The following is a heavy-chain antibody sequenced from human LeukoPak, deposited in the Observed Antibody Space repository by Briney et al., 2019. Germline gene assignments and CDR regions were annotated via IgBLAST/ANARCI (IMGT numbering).Heavy chain of an antibody. Sequence: PGGSERLSCAASGFTFSSYWMSWLRQAPGKGLEWVANIKQDGSEKYYVDSVKGRFTISRDNAKNSLYLQMNSLRAEDTALYYCARERVDSSGYYGGYDYWGQGTLVTVSS. CDR2: IKQDGSEK. V-gene: IGHV3-7*01. CDR1: GFTFSSYW. CDR3: ARERVDSSGYYGGYDY. D-gene: IGHD3-22*01. J-gene: IGHJ4*02.